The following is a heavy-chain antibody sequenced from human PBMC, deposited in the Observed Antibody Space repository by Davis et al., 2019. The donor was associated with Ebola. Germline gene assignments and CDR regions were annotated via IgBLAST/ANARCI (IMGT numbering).Heavy chain of an antibody. Sequence: PGGSLRLSCAASGFTFSNYAMSWVRQAPGKGLEWVATISSSGDNTYYADSVKGRFTISRDNSKNTLFLQMNSLRAEDTAVYHCAKRSIAVALFDCWGQGTLVTVSS. CDR2: ISSSGDNT. CDR1: GFTFSNYA. V-gene: IGHV3-23*01. J-gene: IGHJ4*02. D-gene: IGHD6-19*01. CDR3: AKRSIAVALFDC.